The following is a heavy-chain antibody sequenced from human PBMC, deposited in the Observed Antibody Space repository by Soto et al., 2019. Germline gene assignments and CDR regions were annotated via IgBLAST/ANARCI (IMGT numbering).Heavy chain of an antibody. V-gene: IGHV4-4*02. CDR1: GGSISSSNW. CDR3: ARSSPSMVRGVIIMGPFDY. Sequence: SETLSLTCAVSGGSISSSNWWSWVRQPPGKGLEWIGEIYHSGSTNYNPSLKSRVTISVDKSKNQFSLKLSSVTAADTAVYYCARSSPSMVRGVIIMGPFDYWGQGTLVTVSS. CDR2: IYHSGST. J-gene: IGHJ4*02. D-gene: IGHD3-10*01.